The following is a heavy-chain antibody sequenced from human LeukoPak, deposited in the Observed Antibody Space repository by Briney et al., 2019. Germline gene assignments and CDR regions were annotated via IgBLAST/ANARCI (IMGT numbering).Heavy chain of an antibody. Sequence: GGSLRLSCAASGFTFSSYAMSWVRQVPGKGLEWVSVISGSGDNTYYADSVKGRFTISRDNSKNMLYLQMNSLRAEDTAVYYCAKCKYSTSVIDHYWGQGTLVTVSS. D-gene: IGHD6-6*01. CDR1: GFTFSSYA. CDR2: ISGSGDNT. CDR3: AKCKYSTSVIDHY. V-gene: IGHV3-23*01. J-gene: IGHJ4*02.